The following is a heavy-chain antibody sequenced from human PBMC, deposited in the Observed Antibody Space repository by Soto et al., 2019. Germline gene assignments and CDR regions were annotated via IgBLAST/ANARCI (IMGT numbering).Heavy chain of an antibody. V-gene: IGHV3-74*03. CDR2: INSDGITT. CDR1: GLTLSNYW. CDR3: XKXKGGSGARGDPLDL. J-gene: IGHJ5*02. Sequence: EVQLVESGGGPVQAGGSLRLSCAASGLTLSNYWMQWVRQGPGKGLVWVAHINSDGITTKYAESVKGRFTISRDDAKNMLYLQMNSLRXXXTXXXXXXKXKGGSGARGDPLDLWGQGILVTVXX. D-gene: IGHD2-15*01.